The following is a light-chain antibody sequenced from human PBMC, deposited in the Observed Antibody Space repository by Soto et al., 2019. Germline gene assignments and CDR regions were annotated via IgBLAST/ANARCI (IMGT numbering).Light chain of an antibody. CDR2: AAS. J-gene: IGKJ1*01. CDR1: EGIRND. V-gene: IGKV1-17*01. CDR3: QQYNSYSPT. Sequence: DIQMTPSQSSLSASVVDRVTITGRASEGIRNDLGWYQQKPGKAPKRLIYAASTLQSGVPSRFSGSGSGTEFTLTISSLQPDDFATYYCQQYNSYSPTFGQGTKVDIK.